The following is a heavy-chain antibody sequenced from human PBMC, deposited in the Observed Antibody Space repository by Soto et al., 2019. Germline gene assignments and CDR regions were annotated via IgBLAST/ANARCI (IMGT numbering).Heavy chain of an antibody. V-gene: IGHV1-69*01. D-gene: IGHD2-2*01. CDR3: ARMLGYCSSTSCYRTFTFDY. Sequence: QVQLVQSGAEVKKPGSSVKVSCKASGGTFSSYAISWVRQAPGQGLEWMGGIIPIFGTANYAQKFQGRVTITADESTITAYMELSSLRSEDTAVYYCARMLGYCSSTSCYRTFTFDYCGQGTLVTVSS. J-gene: IGHJ4*02. CDR1: GGTFSSYA. CDR2: IIPIFGTA.